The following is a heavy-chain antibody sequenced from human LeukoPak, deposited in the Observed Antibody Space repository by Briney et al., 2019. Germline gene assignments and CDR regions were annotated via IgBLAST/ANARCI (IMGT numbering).Heavy chain of an antibody. CDR3: ARLKYYDFWSGYYSPGSAHFDY. J-gene: IGHJ4*02. D-gene: IGHD3-3*01. Sequence: SETLSLTCTVSGGSISSSSYYWGWIRQPPGKGLEWIGSIYYSGSTYYNPSLKSRVTISVDTSKNQFSLKLSSVTAADTAVYYCARLKYYDFWSGYYSPGSAHFDYWGQGTLVTVSS. V-gene: IGHV4-39*01. CDR2: IYYSGST. CDR1: GGSISSSSYY.